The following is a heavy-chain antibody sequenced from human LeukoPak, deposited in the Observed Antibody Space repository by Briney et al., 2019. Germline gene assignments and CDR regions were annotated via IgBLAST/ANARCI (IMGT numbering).Heavy chain of an antibody. V-gene: IGHV3-23*01. J-gene: IGHJ4*02. CDR2: INSGATT. CDR3: ARDDIVGATIFDY. CDR1: GFSFSNYG. Sequence: PGGSLRLSCAASGFSFSNYGMNWVRQAPGKGLEWVSSINSGATTYYADSVKGRFTISRDNSNNTLYLQMSSLRAEDTAVYYCARDDIVGATIFDYWGQGTLVTVSS. D-gene: IGHD1-26*01.